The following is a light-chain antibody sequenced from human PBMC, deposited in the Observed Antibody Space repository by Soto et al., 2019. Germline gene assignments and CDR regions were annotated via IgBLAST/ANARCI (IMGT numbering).Light chain of an antibody. CDR2: KAS. V-gene: IGKV1-5*03. Sequence: DIQMTQSPSTLSASVGDRVTITCRASQSISSWLAWYQHKPGKAPKVLIYKASTLESGVPSRFSGSGSGTEFTLTISSLQPDDFATYYCQHYNTYPLTFGGGTKVETK. CDR3: QHYNTYPLT. CDR1: QSISSW. J-gene: IGKJ4*01.